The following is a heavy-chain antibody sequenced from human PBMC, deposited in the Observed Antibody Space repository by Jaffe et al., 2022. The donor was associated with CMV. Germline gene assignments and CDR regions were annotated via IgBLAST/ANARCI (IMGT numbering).Heavy chain of an antibody. CDR1: GFTFSNYG. D-gene: IGHD6-13*01. Sequence: QVQLVESGGGVVQPGRSLRLSCVASGFTFSNYGMHWVRQAPGKGLEWVAVIWYDGSNKYYADSVKGRFTISRDNSKNTLYLQMNSLRAEDTAVFYCARDGFSSWTPWSFQYYAMDIWGQGTTVTVSS. J-gene: IGHJ6*02. V-gene: IGHV3-33*01. CDR2: IWYDGSNK. CDR3: ARDGFSSWTPWSFQYYAMDI.